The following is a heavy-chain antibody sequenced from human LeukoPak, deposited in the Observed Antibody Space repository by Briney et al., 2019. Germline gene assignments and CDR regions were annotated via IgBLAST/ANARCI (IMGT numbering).Heavy chain of an antibody. CDR1: GYTFTSYD. CDR2: MNPNSGNT. CDR3: ARGSHIVVVPAARGSGFDP. Sequence: ASVKVSCKASGYTFTSYDINWVRQATGQGLEWMGWMNPNSGNTGCAQKFQGRVTMTRNTSISTAYMELSSLRSEDTAVYYCARGSHIVVVPAARGSGFDPWGQGTLVTVSS. D-gene: IGHD2-2*01. J-gene: IGHJ5*02. V-gene: IGHV1-8*01.